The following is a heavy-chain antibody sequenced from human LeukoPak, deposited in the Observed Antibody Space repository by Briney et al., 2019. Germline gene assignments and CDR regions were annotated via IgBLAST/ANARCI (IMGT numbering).Heavy chain of an antibody. J-gene: IGHJ4*02. CDR1: GYPFTSYG. CDR3: ATGDHGPMYPIHY. CDR2: ISGYNGNP. D-gene: IGHD3-10*02. Sequence: ASVKVSCKASGYPFTSYGISWVRQAPGQGLEWMGWISGYNGNPKYAQKLQGRVTMTTDTSTSTAYTELRSLTSDDTAVYYCATGDHGPMYPIHYWGQGTLVTVSS. V-gene: IGHV1-18*01.